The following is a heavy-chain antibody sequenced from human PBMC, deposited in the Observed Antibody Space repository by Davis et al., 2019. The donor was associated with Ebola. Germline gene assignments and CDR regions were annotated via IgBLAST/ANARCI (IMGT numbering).Heavy chain of an antibody. Sequence: GGSLRLSCAASGFTFSSYGMHWVRQAPGKGLEWVAVIWYDGSNKYYADSVKGRFTISRHNSKNTLYLQMNSLRAEDTAVYYCAKDRFKHDYGGNSLGYWGQGTLVTVSS. D-gene: IGHD4-23*01. CDR2: IWYDGSNK. V-gene: IGHV3-30*02. J-gene: IGHJ4*02. CDR1: GFTFSSYG. CDR3: AKDRFKHDYGGNSLGY.